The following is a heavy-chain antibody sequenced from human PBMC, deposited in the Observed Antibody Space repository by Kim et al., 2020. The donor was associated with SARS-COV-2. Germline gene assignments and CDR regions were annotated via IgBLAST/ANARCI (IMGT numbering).Heavy chain of an antibody. J-gene: IGHJ4*02. V-gene: IGHV4-39*07. Sequence: SETLSLTCTVSGGSISSSSYYWGWIRQPPGKGLEWIGSIYYSGSTYYNPSLKSRVTISVDTSKNQFSLKLSSVTAADTAVYYCARDRGQARWGQGTLVTVSS. CDR1: GGSISSSSYY. CDR3: ARDRGQAR. D-gene: IGHD3-10*01. CDR2: IYYSGST.